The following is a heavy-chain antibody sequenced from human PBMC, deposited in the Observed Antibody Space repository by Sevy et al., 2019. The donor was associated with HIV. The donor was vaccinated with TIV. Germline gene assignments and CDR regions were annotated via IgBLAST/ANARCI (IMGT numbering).Heavy chain of an antibody. J-gene: IGHJ4*02. D-gene: IGHD5-12*01. V-gene: IGHV3-30*02. CDR2: IQYDGSIQ. CDR1: GFTLSNYD. CDR3: AKRGSKSGYALGY. Sequence: GGSLRLSCIESGFTLSNYDIHWVRQAAGKGLEWVAFIQYDGSIQYYAYSVKGRFTISRDNSKNKLYLQMNSLRPEDTAIYYCAKRGSKSGYALGYWGQGTLVTVSS.